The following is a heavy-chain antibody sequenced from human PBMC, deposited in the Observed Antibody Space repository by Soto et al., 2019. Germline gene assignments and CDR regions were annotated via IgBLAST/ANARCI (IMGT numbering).Heavy chain of an antibody. Sequence: QVQLVPAGAEVKKPGASVKVSCKASGYTFTSYDIHWVRHATGPGLEWMGWMNHNSGNTGYAQNFQRIVTMTRNTTITTAYIELSRLRSEAAAVYYGARARYGDNFDYWGQGTLVTVSS. CDR2: MNHNSGNT. CDR1: GYTFTSYD. D-gene: IGHD4-17*01. J-gene: IGHJ4*02. V-gene: IGHV1-8*01. CDR3: ARARYGDNFDY.